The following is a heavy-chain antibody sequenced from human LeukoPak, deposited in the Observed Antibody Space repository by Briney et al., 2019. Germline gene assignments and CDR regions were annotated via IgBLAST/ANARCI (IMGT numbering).Heavy chain of an antibody. J-gene: IGHJ3*02. CDR2: IKQDGSET. D-gene: IGHD7-27*01. CDR1: GFTFSYYW. V-gene: IGHV3-7*01. CDR3: AKLDWGEAFDI. Sequence: GGSLRLSCAASGFTFSYYWMSWVRQAPGKGLEWVANIKQDGSETYYVDSVKGRFTISRDNSKNMLYLQMNSLRAEDTAVYYCAKLDWGEAFDIWGQGTMVTVSS.